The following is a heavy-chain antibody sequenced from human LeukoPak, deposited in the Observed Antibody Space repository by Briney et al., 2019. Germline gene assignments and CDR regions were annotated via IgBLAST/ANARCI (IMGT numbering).Heavy chain of an antibody. J-gene: IGHJ4*02. CDR3: ARDPPFDFWSGYPSYYFDY. Sequence: SVKVSCKASGGTFSSYAISWVRQAPGQGLEWMGGIIPIFGTANYAQKFQGRVTITADESTSTAYMELSSLRSEDTAVYYCARDPPFDFWSGYPSYYFDYWGQGTLVTVSS. CDR2: IIPIFGTA. CDR1: GGTFSSYA. D-gene: IGHD3-3*01. V-gene: IGHV1-69*13.